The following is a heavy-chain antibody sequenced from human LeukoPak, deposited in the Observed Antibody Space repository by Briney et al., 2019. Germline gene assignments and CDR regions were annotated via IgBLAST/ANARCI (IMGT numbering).Heavy chain of an antibody. Sequence: SGPTLLHPTPTLTLTCTFSGFSLSTSGMCVSWIRQPPGKALEWLARIDWDDDKYYSTSLKTRLTISKDTSKNQVVLTMTNMDPVDTATYYCARTYTAMVPYYFDYWGQGTLVTVSS. D-gene: IGHD5-18*01. CDR3: ARTYTAMVPYYFDY. J-gene: IGHJ4*02. CDR2: IDWDDDK. CDR1: GFSLSTSGMC. V-gene: IGHV2-70*11.